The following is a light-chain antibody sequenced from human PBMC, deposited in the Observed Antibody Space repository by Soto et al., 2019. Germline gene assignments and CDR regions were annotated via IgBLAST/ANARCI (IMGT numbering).Light chain of an antibody. CDR1: QSVSSS. Sequence: EIVLTQSPATLSLSPGERATLSCRASQSVSSSLAWYRQEPGQAPRLLVYDASNRASGIPARFSGSGSGTDFTLSISSLEPEDFAIYYWQQRSTWPRTFGQGTKLEIK. J-gene: IGKJ2*01. V-gene: IGKV3-11*01. CDR3: QQRSTWPRT. CDR2: DAS.